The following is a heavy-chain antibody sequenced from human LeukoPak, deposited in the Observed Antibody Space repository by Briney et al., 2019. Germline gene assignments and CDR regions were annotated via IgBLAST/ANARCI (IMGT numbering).Heavy chain of an antibody. V-gene: IGHV3-23*01. CDR2: ISASGGGT. Sequence: GRSLRLSCAASEFIFSSYGMSWVRQAPGKGLEWVSAISASGGGTYYADSVKGRFTISRDNSRNTLYLEMNSLRAEDTAIYYCAKEVTPGALLYGPFDYWGQGTLVTVSS. CDR3: AKEVTPGALLYGPFDY. J-gene: IGHJ4*02. D-gene: IGHD4-23*01. CDR1: EFIFSSYG.